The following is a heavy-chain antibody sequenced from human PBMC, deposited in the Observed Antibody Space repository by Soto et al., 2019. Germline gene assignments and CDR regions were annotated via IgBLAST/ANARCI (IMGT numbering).Heavy chain of an antibody. CDR1: GGAFNNYA. CDR2: IVPVFPSV. V-gene: IGHV1-69*13. J-gene: IGHJ6*02. CDR3: AREMPSTAAAYFYYGLNV. D-gene: IGHD6-13*01. Sequence: SVKVSCKASGGAFNNYAIYWVRQAPGQGLEWLGTIVPVFPSVYYAPRFQGRLTITADGSTDTVYMMLTSLKSEDTAVYYCAREMPSTAAAYFYYGLNVCGQGSSVTVSS.